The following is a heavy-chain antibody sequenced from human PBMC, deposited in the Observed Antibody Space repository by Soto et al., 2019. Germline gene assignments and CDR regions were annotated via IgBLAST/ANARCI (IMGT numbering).Heavy chain of an antibody. J-gene: IGHJ4*02. CDR2: IFYDGYT. CDR3: ARLQAAVPHY. Sequence: QLQLQESGPGLVMPSETLSLTCTVSGDSISGSPYFWGWIRQPPGKRLEWIGSIFYDGYTLYTPSLRSRVTLAVDTSKNQFSLQLAAMAAADTATYFGARLQAAVPHYWGQGTLVTVSS. V-gene: IGHV4-39*01. D-gene: IGHD6-13*01. CDR1: GDSISGSPYF.